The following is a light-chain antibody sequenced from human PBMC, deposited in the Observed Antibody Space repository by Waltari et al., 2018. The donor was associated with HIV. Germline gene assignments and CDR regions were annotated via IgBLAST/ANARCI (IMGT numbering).Light chain of an antibody. CDR3: CSYAGSYPYV. CDR1: SSDVGGYNY. CDR2: DVS. Sequence: QSALTQPRSVSGSPGQSVTISCTGTSSDVGGYNYVSWYQQHPGKAPKLMIYDVSKRPSGVPDRFYSSKSGNTASLTISGLQAEDEADYYCCSYAGSYPYVFGTGTKVTVL. J-gene: IGLJ1*01. V-gene: IGLV2-11*01.